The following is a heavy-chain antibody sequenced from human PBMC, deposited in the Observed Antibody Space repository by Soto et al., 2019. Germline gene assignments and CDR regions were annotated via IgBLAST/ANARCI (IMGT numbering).Heavy chain of an antibody. D-gene: IGHD4-17*01. CDR1: GYTFTGYY. J-gene: IGHJ4*02. Sequence: QVQLVQSGAEVKKPGASVKVSCKASGYTFTGYYMHWVRQAPGQGLEWMGWINPNSGGTNYAQKFQGRVTITRDTSISTAYMELRRLRSDDTAVYYCARRRGGTVTTVALGYWGQGTLVTVSS. V-gene: IGHV1-2*02. CDR3: ARRRGGTVTTVALGY. CDR2: INPNSGGT.